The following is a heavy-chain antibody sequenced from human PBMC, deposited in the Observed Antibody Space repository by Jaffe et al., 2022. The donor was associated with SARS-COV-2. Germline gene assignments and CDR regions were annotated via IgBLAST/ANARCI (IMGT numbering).Heavy chain of an antibody. CDR3: ARARKVEMATIKEGGFDY. J-gene: IGHJ4*02. Sequence: QVQLQESGPGLVKPSQTLSLTCTVSGGSISSGSYYWSWIRQPAGKGLEWIGRIYTSGSTNYNPSLKSRVTISVDTSKNQFSLKLSSVTAADTAVYYCARARKVEMATIKEGGFDYWGQGTLVTVSS. CDR1: GGSISSGSYY. V-gene: IGHV4-61*02. CDR2: IYTSGST. D-gene: IGHD5-12*01.